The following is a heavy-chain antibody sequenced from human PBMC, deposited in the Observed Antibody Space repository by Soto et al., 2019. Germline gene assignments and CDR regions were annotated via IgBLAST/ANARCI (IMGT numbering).Heavy chain of an antibody. J-gene: IGHJ4*02. CDR2: IYYSGST. Sequence: SETLSLTCTVSGGSISSSSYYWGWIRQPPGKGLEWIGSIYYSGSTYYNPSLKSRVTISVDTSKNQFSLKLSSVTAADTAVYYCARLEGYCSSTSCEPDYWGQGTLVTVSS. D-gene: IGHD2-2*01. CDR3: ARLEGYCSSTSCEPDY. CDR1: GGSISSSSYY. V-gene: IGHV4-39*01.